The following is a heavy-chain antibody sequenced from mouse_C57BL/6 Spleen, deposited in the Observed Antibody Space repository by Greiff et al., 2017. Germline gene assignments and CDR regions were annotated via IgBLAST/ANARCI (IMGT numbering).Heavy chain of an antibody. V-gene: IGHV1-85*01. CDR1: GYTFTSYD. Sequence: QVQLKESGPELVKPGASVKLSCKASGYTFTSYDINWVKQRPGQGLEWIGWIYPRDGSTKYNEKFKVKATLTVDTSSSTAYMELHSLTSEDSAVYFCARSGIYYDQYYFDYWGQGTTLTVSS. CDR3: ARSGIYYDQYYFDY. CDR2: IYPRDGST. J-gene: IGHJ2*01. D-gene: IGHD2-4*01.